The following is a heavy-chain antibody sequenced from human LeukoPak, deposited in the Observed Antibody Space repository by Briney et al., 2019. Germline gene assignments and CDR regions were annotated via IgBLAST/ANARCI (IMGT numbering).Heavy chain of an antibody. D-gene: IGHD3-3*01. Sequence: GGSLRLSCAASGFTFSDYWMHWVRQVPGKGLLWVSRISSDGSHPNYADSVKGRFTISRDNAKNTLYLQMNSLRAEDTAVYYCAKDWGMGDDFWSAWGQGTLVTVSS. CDR1: GFTFSDYW. J-gene: IGHJ4*02. CDR2: ISSDGSHP. V-gene: IGHV3-74*01. CDR3: AKDWGMGDDFWSA.